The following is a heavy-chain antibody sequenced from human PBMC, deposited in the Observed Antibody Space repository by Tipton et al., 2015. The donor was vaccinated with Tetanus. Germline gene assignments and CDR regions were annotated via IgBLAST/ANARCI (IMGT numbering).Heavy chain of an antibody. Sequence: TLSLTCALYGGSFSDYYWTWIRQPPGKGLEWIGEIHPSGIINYSPSLQSRVTISVDTSKNHFSLRLSSVTAAETAVYYCAEGRRFCSSNSCHEYYFDSWGRGTLVTVSS. CDR1: GGSFSDYY. V-gene: IGHV4-34*01. CDR3: AEGRRFCSSNSCHEYYFDS. D-gene: IGHD2-2*01. J-gene: IGHJ4*02. CDR2: IHPSGII.